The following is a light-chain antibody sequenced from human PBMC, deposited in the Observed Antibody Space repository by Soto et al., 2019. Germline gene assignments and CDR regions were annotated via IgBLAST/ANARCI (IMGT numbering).Light chain of an antibody. J-gene: IGKJ1*01. CDR3: HQYGSSRWT. CDR2: GAS. V-gene: IGKV3-20*01. CDR1: QSVSSSY. Sequence: EIVLTQSPGTLSLSPGERATLSCRASQSVSSSYLAWYQQNRGQAPRLIIYGASSSAPGIPDRFGGSGSGTDFTLTISRLEPEDFAVYYYHQYGSSRWTFGQGTKVEIK.